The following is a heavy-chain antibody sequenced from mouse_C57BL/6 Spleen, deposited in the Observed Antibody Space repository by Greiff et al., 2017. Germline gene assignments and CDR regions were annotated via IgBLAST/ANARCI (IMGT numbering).Heavy chain of an antibody. V-gene: IGHV1-53*01. CDR3: ARGYYYGSLYFDV. CDR1: GYTFTSYW. Sequence: QVQLQPPGTELVKPGASVKLSCKASGYTFTSYWMHWVTPRPGQGLEWIGNINPSNGGTNYNEKFKSKATLTVDKSSSTAYMQLSSLTSEDSAVYYCARGYYYGSLYFDVWGTGTTVTVSS. CDR2: INPSNGGT. D-gene: IGHD1-1*01. J-gene: IGHJ1*03.